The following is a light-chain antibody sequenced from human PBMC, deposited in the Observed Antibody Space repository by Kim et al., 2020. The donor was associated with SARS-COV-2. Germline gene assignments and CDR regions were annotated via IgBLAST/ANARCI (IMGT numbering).Light chain of an antibody. J-gene: IGLJ2*01. CDR3: SSYTSSSRV. CDR1: SSDVGGYNY. V-gene: IGLV2-14*01. Sequence: QSALTQPASVSGSPGQSITISCTGTSSDVGGYNYVSWYQQHPGKAPILMIYDVSKRPSGVSNRFSGSKSGNTASLTISGLQAEDEADYCCSSYTSSSRVFGGGTQLTVL. CDR2: DVS.